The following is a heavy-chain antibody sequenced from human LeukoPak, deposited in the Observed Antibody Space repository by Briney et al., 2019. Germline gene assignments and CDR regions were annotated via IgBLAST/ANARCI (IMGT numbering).Heavy chain of an antibody. CDR3: TTGTLVVGGTTAY. CDR1: GFTFSKAW. J-gene: IGHJ4*02. V-gene: IGHV3-15*01. Sequence: GGSLRLSCAASGFTFSKAWMSCVREAPGKGLEWVGRIKSKTDGGTTDYAAPVKGRFTMSRDDSKNTLYLQMNSLKTEDPAVYYCTTGTLVVGGTTAYWGQGTLVTVSS. CDR2: IKSKTDGGTT. D-gene: IGHD1-26*01.